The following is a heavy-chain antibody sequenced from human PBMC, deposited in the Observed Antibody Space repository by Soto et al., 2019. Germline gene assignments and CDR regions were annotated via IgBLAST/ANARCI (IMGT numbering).Heavy chain of an antibody. CDR3: AKGSGGFRQQWLAYYFDY. CDR1: GFTFSSYA. J-gene: IGHJ4*02. CDR2: ISGSGGST. D-gene: IGHD6-19*01. Sequence: SLRLSCAASGFTFSSYAMSWVRQAPGKGLEWVSAISGSGGSTYYADSVKGRFTISRDNSKNTLYLQMNSLRAEDTAVYYCAKGSGGFRQQWLAYYFDYWGQGTLVTVSS. V-gene: IGHV3-23*01.